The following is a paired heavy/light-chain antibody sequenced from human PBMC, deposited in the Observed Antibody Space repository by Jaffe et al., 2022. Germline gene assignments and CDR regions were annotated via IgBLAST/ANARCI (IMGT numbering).Light chain of an antibody. CDR1: QSVLYSSNNKNY. Sequence: DIVMTQSPDSLAVSLGERATINCKSSQSVLYSSNNKNYLAWYQQKPGQPPKLLIYWASTRESGVPDRFSGSGSGTDFTLTISSLQAEDVAVYYCQQYYSTPPDFGQGTKLEIK. V-gene: IGKV4-1*01. CDR2: WAS. CDR3: QQYYSTPPD. J-gene: IGKJ2*01.
Heavy chain of an antibody. CDR2: INTNTGNP. CDR3: ARDSSGSTYYDFWSGYLHDAFDI. Sequence: QVQLVQSGSELKKPGASVKVSCKASGYTFTSYAMNWVRQAPGQGLEWMGWINTNTGNPTYAQGFTGRFVFSLDTSVSTAYLQISSLKAEDTAVYYCARDSSGSTYYDFWSGYLHDAFDIWGQGTMVTVSS. V-gene: IGHV7-4-1*02. CDR1: GYTFTSYA. J-gene: IGHJ3*02. D-gene: IGHD3-3*01.